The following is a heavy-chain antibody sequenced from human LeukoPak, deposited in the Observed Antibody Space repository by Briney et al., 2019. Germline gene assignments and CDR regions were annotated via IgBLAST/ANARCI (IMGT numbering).Heavy chain of an antibody. J-gene: IGHJ3*02. D-gene: IGHD2-21*01. CDR2: ISYDGSNK. CDR1: GFTFSSYA. CDR3: ARGGPPYGRGDLDI. Sequence: GGSLRLSCAASGFTFSSYAMHWVRQAPGRGLEWVAVISYDGSNKYYADSVKGRFTISRDNSKNTLYLQMNSLRAEDAAVYYCARGGPPYGRGDLDIWGQGTMVTVSS. V-gene: IGHV3-30-3*01.